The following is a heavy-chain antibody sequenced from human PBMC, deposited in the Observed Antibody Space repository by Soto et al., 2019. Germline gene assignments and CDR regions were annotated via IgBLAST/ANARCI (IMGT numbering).Heavy chain of an antibody. CDR2: IIPIFGTA. CDR1: GGTFSSYA. CDR3: AGDGTGDDWTTAEY. Sequence: QVQLVQSGAEVKKPGSSVKVSCKASGGTFSSYAISWVRQAPGQGLEWMGGIIPIFGTANYAQKFQGRVKISADESTKTGFMELSSLGTEDTAVEYCAGDGTGDDWTTAEYWGQGNLVTRS. D-gene: IGHD4-17*01. J-gene: IGHJ4*01. V-gene: IGHV1-69*01.